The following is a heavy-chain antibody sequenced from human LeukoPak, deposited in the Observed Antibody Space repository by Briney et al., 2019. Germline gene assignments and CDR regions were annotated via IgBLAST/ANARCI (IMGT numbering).Heavy chain of an antibody. Sequence: GASVKVSCKASGYTFTNYGISWVRQASGQGLEWMGWISAYNGNTNYAQKFQGRVTITADESTSTAYMELSSLRSEDTAVYYCARGGGAPHTAMVYFDYWGQGTLVTVSS. CDR1: GYTFTNYG. CDR3: ARGGGAPHTAMVYFDY. V-gene: IGHV1-18*01. J-gene: IGHJ4*02. D-gene: IGHD5-18*01. CDR2: ISAYNGNT.